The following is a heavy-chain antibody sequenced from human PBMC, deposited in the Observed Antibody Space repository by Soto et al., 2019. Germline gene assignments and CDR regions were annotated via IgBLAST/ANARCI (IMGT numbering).Heavy chain of an antibody. CDR2: SIPIFGTA. CDR1: GGTFSSYA. J-gene: IGHJ4*02. CDR3: ARAGPFWSGYYTVGWFDY. Sequence: QVQLVQSGAEVKKPGSSVKVSCKASGGTFSSYAISWVRQAPGQGLEWMGGSIPIFGTANYAQKFQGRVTITADESTSTAYMELSSLRSEDTAVYYCARAGPFWSGYYTVGWFDYWGQGTLVTVSS. D-gene: IGHD3-3*01. V-gene: IGHV1-69*01.